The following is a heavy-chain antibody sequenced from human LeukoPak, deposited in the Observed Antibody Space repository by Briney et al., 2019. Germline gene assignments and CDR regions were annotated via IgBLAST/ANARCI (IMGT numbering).Heavy chain of an antibody. D-gene: IGHD3-16*01. J-gene: IGHJ4*02. CDR2: IYYSGST. CDR1: GGSISTYY. Sequence: SETLSLTCTVSGGSISTYYWSWIRQPPGKGLEWIGYIYYSGSTNYNPSLKSRVTISIDTSKNQFSLKLSSVTAADTAVYYCVRGSTLRHYQYWGQGALVTVSS. CDR3: VRGSTLRHYQY. V-gene: IGHV4-59*01.